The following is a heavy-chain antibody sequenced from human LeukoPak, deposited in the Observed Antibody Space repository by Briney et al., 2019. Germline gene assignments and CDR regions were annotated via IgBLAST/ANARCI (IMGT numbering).Heavy chain of an antibody. CDR2: IYYSGST. J-gene: IGHJ4*02. V-gene: IGHV4-59*08. D-gene: IGHD3-10*01. Sequence: SETLSLTCTVSGGSISSYYWSWIRQPPGKGLEWIGCIYYSGSTNYNPSLKSRVTISVDTSKNQFSLKLSSVTAADTAVYYCARIMVRGVIATPYFDYWGQGTLVTVSS. CDR3: ARIMVRGVIATPYFDY. CDR1: GGSISSYY.